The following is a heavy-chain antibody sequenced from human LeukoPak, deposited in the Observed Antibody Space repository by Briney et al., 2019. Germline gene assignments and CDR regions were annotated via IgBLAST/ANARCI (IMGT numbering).Heavy chain of an antibody. V-gene: IGHV3-7*01. CDR2: IKQDGSER. Sequence: GGSLRLSCATSGFTFSRYWMTWARQAPGKGLEWVANIKQDGSERNYVGSVRGRFTISRDNAKNSLYLQMNSLRAEDTAVYYCYCAVEDYWGQGTLVTVSS. CDR3: YCAVEDY. J-gene: IGHJ4*02. D-gene: IGHD2-15*01. CDR1: GFTFSRYW.